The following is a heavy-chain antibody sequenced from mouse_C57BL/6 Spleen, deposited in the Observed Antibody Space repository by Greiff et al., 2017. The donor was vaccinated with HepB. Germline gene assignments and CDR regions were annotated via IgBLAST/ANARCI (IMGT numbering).Heavy chain of an antibody. V-gene: IGHV7-3*01. CDR3: ARYDYDVDAMDY. J-gene: IGHJ4*01. CDR1: GFTFTDYY. CDR2: IRNKANGYTT. Sequence: EVKLMESGGGLVQPGGSLSLSCAASGFTFTDYYMSWVRQPPGKALEWLGFIRNKANGYTTEYSASVKGRFTISRDNSQSILYLQMNALRAEDSATDYCARYDYDVDAMDYWGQGTSVTVSS. D-gene: IGHD2-4*01.